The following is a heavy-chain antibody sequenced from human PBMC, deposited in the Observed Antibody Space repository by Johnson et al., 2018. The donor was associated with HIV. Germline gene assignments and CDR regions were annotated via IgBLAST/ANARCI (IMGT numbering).Heavy chain of an antibody. D-gene: IGHD6-13*01. J-gene: IGHJ3*02. CDR2: IYSGCST. Sequence: MQLVESGGGLVQPGGSLRLSCAASGFTVSNNYMTWVRQAPGKGLEWVSVIYSGCSTYYADSVKGRFTISRDNAKNSLYLQMNSLRAEDTAVYYCASPATQQLVPVDAFDIWGQGTMVTVSS. V-gene: IGHV3-66*01. CDR3: ASPATQQLVPVDAFDI. CDR1: GFTVSNNY.